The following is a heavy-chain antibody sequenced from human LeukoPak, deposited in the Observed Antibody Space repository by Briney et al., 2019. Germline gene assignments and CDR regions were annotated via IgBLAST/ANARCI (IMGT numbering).Heavy chain of an antibody. CDR2: MNPNSGNT. D-gene: IGHD2-2*01. CDR1: GYTFTSYG. J-gene: IGHJ4*02. Sequence: ASVKVSCKASGYTFTSYGISWVRQATGQGLEWMGWMNPNSGNTGYAQKFQGRVTITRNTSISTAYMELSSLRSEDTAVYYCARGTIGKYCSSTSCLGYWGQGTLVTVSS. V-gene: IGHV1-8*03. CDR3: ARGTIGKYCSSTSCLGY.